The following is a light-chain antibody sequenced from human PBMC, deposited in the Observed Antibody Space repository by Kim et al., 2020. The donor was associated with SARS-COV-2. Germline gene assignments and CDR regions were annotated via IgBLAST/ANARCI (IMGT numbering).Light chain of an antibody. CDR1: SSNIGSNY. J-gene: IGLJ3*02. V-gene: IGLV1-47*01. CDR2: RNN. CDR3: AAWDDSLSAV. Sequence: GQRVTISGPGSSSNIGSNYVYWYQQLPGTAPKLLIYRNNQRPSGVPDRFSGSKSGTSASLAISGLRSEDEADYYCAAWDDSLSAVFGGGTKLTVL.